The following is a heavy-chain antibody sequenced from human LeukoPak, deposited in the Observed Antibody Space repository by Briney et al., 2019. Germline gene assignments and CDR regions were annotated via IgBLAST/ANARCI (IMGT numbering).Heavy chain of an antibody. CDR3: GRGHYGDYA. CDR1: EFTFSGYW. V-gene: IGHV3-7*01. J-gene: IGHJ5*02. D-gene: IGHD4-17*01. CDR2: IKEDGSEK. Sequence: GGSLRLSCAASEFTFSGYWMSWVRQAPGKGLECVANIKEDGSEKYYVDSVKGRFTISRDNAENSLFLQMNSLRAEDAAVYYCGRGHYGDYAWGQGTLVTVSS.